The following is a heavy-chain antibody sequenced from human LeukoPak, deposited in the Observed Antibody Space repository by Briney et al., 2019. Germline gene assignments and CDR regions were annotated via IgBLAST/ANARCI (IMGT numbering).Heavy chain of an antibody. V-gene: IGHV1-18*01. D-gene: IGHD2-2*01. CDR3: ARDGCSSTSCYDY. CDR2: ISAYNGNT. Sequence: ASVKVSCKASGYTFTSYGISWVRQAPGQGLEWMGWISAYNGNTNYAQKLQGRVTMTTDTSTSTAYTELRSLRSDDTAVYYCARDGCSSTSCYDYWGQGTLVTVSS. CDR1: GYTFTSYG. J-gene: IGHJ4*02.